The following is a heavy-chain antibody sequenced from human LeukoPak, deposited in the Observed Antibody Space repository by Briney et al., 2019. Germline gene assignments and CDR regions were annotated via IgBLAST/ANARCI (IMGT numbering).Heavy chain of an antibody. D-gene: IGHD2-2*01. V-gene: IGHV4-38-2*02. J-gene: IGHJ5*02. CDR1: GYSISSGYY. CDR3: ARYCSSTSCPSNWFDP. CDR2: IYHSGST. Sequence: SETLSLTCTVSGYSISSGYYWGWIRQPPGKGLEWIGSIYHSGSTYYNPSLKSRVTISVDTSKNQFSLKLSSVTAADTAVYYCARYCSSTSCPSNWFDPWGQGTLVTVSS.